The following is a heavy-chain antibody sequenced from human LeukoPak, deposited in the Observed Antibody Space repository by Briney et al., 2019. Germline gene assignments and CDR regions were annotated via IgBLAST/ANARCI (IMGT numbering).Heavy chain of an antibody. CDR1: GYTFTGYY. V-gene: IGHV1-2*02. Sequence: ASVKVSCKASGYTFTGYYMHWVRQAPGQGLEWMGWINPNSGGTNYAQKFQGRVTMTRDTSISTAYMELSRLRSDDTAVYYWARIGVQLWVDTPDYWGQGTLVTVSS. CDR3: ARIGVQLWVDTPDY. CDR2: INPNSGGT. D-gene: IGHD5-18*01. J-gene: IGHJ4*02.